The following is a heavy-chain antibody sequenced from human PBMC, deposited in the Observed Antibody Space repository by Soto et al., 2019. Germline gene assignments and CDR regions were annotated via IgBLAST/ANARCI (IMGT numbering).Heavy chain of an antibody. V-gene: IGHV1-18*01. Sequence: QVQLVQSGAEVKKPGASVKGSCKASGYTFTSYGISWVRQAPGQGLEWMGWISAYNGNTNYAQRLQGRVTMTTDTSTSTAYMELRSLRSDDTSVYYCARPIAAADVYYYYYGMDVWGQGTTVTVSS. CDR2: ISAYNGNT. D-gene: IGHD6-13*01. J-gene: IGHJ6*02. CDR1: GYTFTSYG. CDR3: ARPIAAADVYYYYYGMDV.